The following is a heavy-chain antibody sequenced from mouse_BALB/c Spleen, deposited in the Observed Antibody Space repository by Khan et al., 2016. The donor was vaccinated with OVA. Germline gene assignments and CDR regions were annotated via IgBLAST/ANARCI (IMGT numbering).Heavy chain of an antibody. CDR1: GYTFTYYV. V-gene: IGHV1-81*01. CDR3: ARGDDYYFSVDY. J-gene: IGHJ2*01. CDR2: IYPGSDNT. D-gene: IGHD2-3*01. Sequence: QVQLQQSGPELVKPGASLKLSCKASGYTFTYYVITWVKQRTGQGLEWIGEIYPGSDNTYYNETFKGQTTLTADKSYNTPYMQLSSLTSEDSAVYFCARGDDYYFSVDYWGQGTTVTVSS.